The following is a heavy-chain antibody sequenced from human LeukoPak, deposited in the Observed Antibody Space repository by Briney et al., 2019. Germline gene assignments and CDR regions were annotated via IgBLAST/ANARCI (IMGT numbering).Heavy chain of an antibody. CDR3: AIKPPAYYYYMDV. CDR2: IKQDGSEK. J-gene: IGHJ6*03. V-gene: IGHV3-7*01. CDR1: GFTFSSYW. Sequence: PGGSLRLSCAASGFTFSSYWMSWVRQAPGKGLEWVANIKQDGSEKYYVGSVKGRFTISRDNAKNSLYLQMNSLRAEDTAVYYCAIKPPAYYYYMDVWGKGTTVTVSS.